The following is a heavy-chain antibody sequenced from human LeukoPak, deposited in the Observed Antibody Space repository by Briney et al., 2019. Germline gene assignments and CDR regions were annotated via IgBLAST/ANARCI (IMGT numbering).Heavy chain of an antibody. CDR3: ARGDHSSSWYPGGMDV. Sequence: GRPLRLSCAASGFTFSSYAMHWARQARGKGLVWGAVISYDGSNKYYADSVKARFTISRDNSKNTLYLHMISLRAEDTAVYYCARGDHSSSWYPGGMDVWGQGTTVTVS. CDR2: ISYDGSNK. D-gene: IGHD6-13*01. CDR1: GFTFSSYA. J-gene: IGHJ6*02. V-gene: IGHV3-30-3*01.